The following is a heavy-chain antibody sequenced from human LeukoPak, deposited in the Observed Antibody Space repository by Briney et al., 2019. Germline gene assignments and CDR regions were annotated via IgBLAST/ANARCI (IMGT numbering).Heavy chain of an antibody. V-gene: IGHV4-4*07. D-gene: IGHD6-19*01. Sequence: PSETLSLTCTVSGGSISNYHWSWIRQSAGKGLEWIGQIHTSGSTNYNPPLKSRVTMSIDTPENQLSLTIRSVTAADTAVYYCARRDISSGWSFDYWGQGTLVTVSS. J-gene: IGHJ4*02. CDR3: ARRDISSGWSFDY. CDR2: IHTSGST. CDR1: GGSISNYH.